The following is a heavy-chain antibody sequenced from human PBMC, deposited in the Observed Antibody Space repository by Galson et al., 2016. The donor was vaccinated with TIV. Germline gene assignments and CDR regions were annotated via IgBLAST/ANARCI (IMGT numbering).Heavy chain of an antibody. CDR3: TRDGRGNWKYVDYFDY. CDR1: GFTFDSYT. D-gene: IGHD1-7*01. Sequence: LRLSCAASGFTFDSYTFHWVRQTPGKGLEWVAIISHDGNNKDFADSVQGRFTISRDSSKNTVFLQMNSLRLEDTAVYYCTRDGRGNWKYVDYFDYWGQGTLVTVSS. J-gene: IGHJ4*02. V-gene: IGHV3-30-3*01. CDR2: ISHDGNNK.